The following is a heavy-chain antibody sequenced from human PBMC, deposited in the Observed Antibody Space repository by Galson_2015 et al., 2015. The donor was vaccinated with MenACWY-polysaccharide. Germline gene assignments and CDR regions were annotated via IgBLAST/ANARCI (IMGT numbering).Heavy chain of an antibody. CDR2: IGKSGDSI. J-gene: IGHJ6*02. V-gene: IGHV3-11*01. CDR3: ARGHYGLDV. Sequence: SLRLSCAASGFSLGAWYMSWLRQAPGKGLEWLSYIGKSGDSIYYGDSVKGRLAITRDNAKNSLYLQLNSLEVEDTAIYYCARGHYGLDVWGQGTTVPVSS. CDR1: GFSLGAWY.